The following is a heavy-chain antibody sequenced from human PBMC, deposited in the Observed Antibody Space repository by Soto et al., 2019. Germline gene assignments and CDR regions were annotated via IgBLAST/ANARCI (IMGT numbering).Heavy chain of an antibody. CDR1: GASIGRGGYY. Sequence: QVQLQESGPGLVKPSETLSLTCTVSGASIGRGGYYWTWIRQHPGKALEWIGHIHFSGETNYNPSLVGRVTLSIATSRNQFSVHLTSVPAADTAIYSCVRDQGGALDFWGQGSLVTVSS. D-gene: IGHD1-26*01. J-gene: IGHJ4*02. CDR3: VRDQGGALDF. CDR2: IHFSGET. V-gene: IGHV4-31*03.